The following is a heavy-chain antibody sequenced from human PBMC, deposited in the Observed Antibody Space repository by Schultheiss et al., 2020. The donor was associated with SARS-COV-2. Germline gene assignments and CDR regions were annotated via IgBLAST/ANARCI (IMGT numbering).Heavy chain of an antibody. CDR3: ARVGCSGGSCYSGLDWFDP. Sequence: GSLRLSCAASGFTFSSYYWSWIRQPPGKGLEWIGEINHSGSTNYNPSLKSRVTISVDTSKNQFSLKLSSVTAADTAVYYCARVGCSGGSCYSGLDWFDPWGQGTLVTVSS. CDR1: GFTFSSYY. J-gene: IGHJ5*02. CDR2: INHSGST. V-gene: IGHV4-34*01. D-gene: IGHD2-15*01.